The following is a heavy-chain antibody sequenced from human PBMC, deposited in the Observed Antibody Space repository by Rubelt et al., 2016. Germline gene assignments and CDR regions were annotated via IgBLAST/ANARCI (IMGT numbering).Heavy chain of an antibody. Sequence: QLQLQESGPGLVKPSETLSLTCTVSGGSISSSSYYWGWIRQPPGKGLEWIGSIYYSGCTYYNPSLTSLVTRYVETSKNQFSLKLSSVTADDTAVYYCVRVGASSGGYWGQGTLVTVSS. CDR2: IYYSGCT. V-gene: IGHV4-39*01. J-gene: IGHJ4*02. CDR3: VRVGASSGGY. CDR1: GGSISSSSYY. D-gene: IGHD6-25*01.